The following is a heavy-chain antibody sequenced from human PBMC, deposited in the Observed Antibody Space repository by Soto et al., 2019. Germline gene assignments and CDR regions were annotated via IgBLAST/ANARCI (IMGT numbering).Heavy chain of an antibody. V-gene: IGHV3-30*19. J-gene: IGHJ4*02. CDR3: ARWGTTGGLDV. D-gene: IGHD3-16*01. CDR2: TSYDGTNK. Sequence: QVQLVESGGGVVQPGTSLRLSCVGSGFTFRSFVIHWVRQAPGRGLEWVALTSYDGTNKYFGYSVKGRFTISRDNSRNTVDLQMDSLRLEDTALYYCARWGTTGGLDVWGQGTLVSVSS. CDR1: GFTFRSFV.